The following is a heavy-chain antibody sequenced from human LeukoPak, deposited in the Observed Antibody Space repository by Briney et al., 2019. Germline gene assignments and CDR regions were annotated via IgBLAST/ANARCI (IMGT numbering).Heavy chain of an antibody. V-gene: IGHV3-43*02. CDR2: VNGDGST. Sequence: GGSLRLSCAASGFNFCDYVMYWVRHPPGKALEWVSLVNGDGSTYNGDAAKGRFTISRDNTKNSLYLQMTSLTSDDTGLYYCAKDRWDDSGSYTFDYWGQGTLVTVSS. CDR3: AKDRWDDSGSYTFDY. CDR1: GFNFCDYV. D-gene: IGHD3-10*01. J-gene: IGHJ4*02.